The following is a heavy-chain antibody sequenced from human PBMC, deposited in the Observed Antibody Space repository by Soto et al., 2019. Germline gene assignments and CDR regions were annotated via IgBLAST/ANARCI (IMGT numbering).Heavy chain of an antibody. Sequence: GGSLRLSCAASGFIFRDYHMSWIRQAPGKGLEWVAYISNSGNTVYYVDTVKGRFTISRDNAENSVYLQMNSLRADDTAVYSCVAVLSRGDPYFDHGGQGTQVTVSS. V-gene: IGHV3-11*01. CDR3: VAVLSRGDPYFDH. J-gene: IGHJ4*02. CDR2: ISNSGNTV. CDR1: GFIFRDYH. D-gene: IGHD2-21*02.